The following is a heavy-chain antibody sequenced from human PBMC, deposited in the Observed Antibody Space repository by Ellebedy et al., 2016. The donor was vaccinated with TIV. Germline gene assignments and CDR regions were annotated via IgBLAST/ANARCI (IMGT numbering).Heavy chain of an antibody. D-gene: IGHD2-2*01. CDR3: ARGGYQLLAYYYGMDV. Sequence: GSLRLSXAVYGGSFSGYYWSWIRQPPGKGLEWIGEINHSGSTNYNPSLKSRVTISVDTSKNQFSLKLSSVTAADTAVYYCARGGYQLLAYYYGMDVWGQGTTVTVSS. CDR1: GGSFSGYY. J-gene: IGHJ6*02. V-gene: IGHV4-34*01. CDR2: INHSGST.